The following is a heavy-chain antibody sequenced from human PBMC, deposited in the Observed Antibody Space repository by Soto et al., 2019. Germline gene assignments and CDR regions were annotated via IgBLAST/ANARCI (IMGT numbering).Heavy chain of an antibody. D-gene: IGHD3-22*01. Sequence: PGGSMRLPCAASGFTFRSYGMHWVSQAPGKGLEWVAVISYDGSNKYYADSVKGRFTISRDNSKNTLYLQMNSLRAEDTAVYYCAKERGIVVVKYYFDYWGQGTLVTVSS. CDR2: ISYDGSNK. V-gene: IGHV3-30*18. CDR1: GFTFRSYG. CDR3: AKERGIVVVKYYFDY. J-gene: IGHJ4*02.